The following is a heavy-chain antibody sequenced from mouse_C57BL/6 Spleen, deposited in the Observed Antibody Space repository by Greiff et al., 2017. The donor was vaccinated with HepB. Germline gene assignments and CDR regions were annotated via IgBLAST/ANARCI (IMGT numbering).Heavy chain of an antibody. CDR2: IHPDSGST. J-gene: IGHJ2*01. CDR1: GYTFTSYW. D-gene: IGHD1-1*01. Sequence: QVQLQQPGAELVKPGASVKLSCKASGYTFTSYWMHWVKQRPGQGLGWIGMIHPDSGSTNYNEKFKSKATLTVDKSSSTAYMQLSSLTSEDTAVYYCATFTAVLAGDYWGQGTTLTVSS. CDR3: ATFTAVLAGDY. V-gene: IGHV1-64*01.